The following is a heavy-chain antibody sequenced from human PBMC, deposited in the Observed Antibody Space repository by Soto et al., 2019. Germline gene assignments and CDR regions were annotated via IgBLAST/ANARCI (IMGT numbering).Heavy chain of an antibody. CDR2: IYHSGST. D-gene: IGHD3-22*01. CDR3: AREVIYDSSGQQNWFDP. J-gene: IGHJ5*02. Sequence: PSETLSLTCAVSGGSISSGGYSWSWIRQPPGKGLEWIGYIYHSGSTYYNPSLKSRVTISVDRSKNQFSLKLSSVTAADTAVYYCAREVIYDSSGQQNWFDPWGQGTLVTVSS. V-gene: IGHV4-30-2*01. CDR1: GGSISSGGYS.